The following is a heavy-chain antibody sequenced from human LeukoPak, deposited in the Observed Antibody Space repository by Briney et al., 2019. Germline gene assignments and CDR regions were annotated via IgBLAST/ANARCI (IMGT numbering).Heavy chain of an antibody. V-gene: IGHV3-21*01. CDR1: GFTFSSYS. Sequence: TTGGSLRLSCAASGFTFSSYSMNWVRQAPGKGLEWVSSISSSSSYIYYADSVKGRFTISRDNAKNSLYLQVNSLRAEDTAVYYCASAGSSWYRAFDYWGQGTLVTVSS. CDR3: ASAGSSWYRAFDY. J-gene: IGHJ4*02. CDR2: ISSSSSYI. D-gene: IGHD6-13*01.